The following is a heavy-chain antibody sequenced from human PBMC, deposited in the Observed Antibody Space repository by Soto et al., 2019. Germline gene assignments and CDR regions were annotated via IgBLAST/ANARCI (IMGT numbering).Heavy chain of an antibody. CDR3: TTDYYGSGSYYNDYYYYGMDV. Sequence: PGGSLRLSCAASGFTFSNAWMNWVRQAPGKGLEWVGRIKSKTDGGTTDYAAPVKGRFTISRDDSKNTLYLQMNSLKTEDTAVYYCTTDYYGSGSYYNDYYYYGMDVWGQGTTVTVSS. V-gene: IGHV3-15*07. CDR1: GFTFSNAW. D-gene: IGHD3-10*01. CDR2: IKSKTDGGTT. J-gene: IGHJ6*02.